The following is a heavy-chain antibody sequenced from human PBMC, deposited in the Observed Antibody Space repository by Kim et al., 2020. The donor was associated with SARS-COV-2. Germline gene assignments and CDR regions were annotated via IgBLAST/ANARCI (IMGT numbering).Heavy chain of an antibody. V-gene: IGHV4-31*03. CDR3: AIEGDSSSWYHLGRDGMDV. CDR2: IYYSGST. CDR1: GGSISSGGYY. Sequence: SETLSLTCTVSGGSISSGGYYWSWIRQHPGKGLEWIGYIYYSGSTYYNPSLKSRVTISVDTSKNQFSLKLSSVTAADTAVYYCAIEGDSSSWYHLGRDGMDVWGQGTTVTVSS. J-gene: IGHJ6*02. D-gene: IGHD6-13*01.